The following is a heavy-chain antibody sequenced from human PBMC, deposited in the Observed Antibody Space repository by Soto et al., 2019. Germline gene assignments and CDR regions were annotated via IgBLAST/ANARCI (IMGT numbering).Heavy chain of an antibody. CDR1: GGSFSGYY. J-gene: IGHJ4*02. CDR3: ARDKITGLFDY. Sequence: QVQLQQWGAGLLKPSETLSLTCAVYGGSFSGYYWTWIRQPPGTGLEWIGEINHSGSTNYNPSLKXLVTISVDTSKNQFSLKLTSVTAADTAVYYCARDKITGLFDYWGQGTLVTVSS. CDR2: INHSGST. D-gene: IGHD2-8*02. V-gene: IGHV4-34*01.